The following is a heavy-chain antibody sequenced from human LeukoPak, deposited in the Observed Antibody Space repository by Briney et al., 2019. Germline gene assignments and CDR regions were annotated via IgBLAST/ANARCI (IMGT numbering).Heavy chain of an antibody. V-gene: IGHV1-8*01. CDR3: ARVGQSKDYDFWSGYYNYFEY. D-gene: IGHD3-3*01. J-gene: IGHJ4*02. Sequence: GASVKVSCKASGYTITTYDINWVRQATGRGLEWMGWMNPNSGNTGYAQKFQGRVTMTRDTSISTAYMELSSLRSEDTAVYYCARVGQSKDYDFWSGYYNYFEYWGQGALVTVSS. CDR2: MNPNSGNT. CDR1: GYTITTYD.